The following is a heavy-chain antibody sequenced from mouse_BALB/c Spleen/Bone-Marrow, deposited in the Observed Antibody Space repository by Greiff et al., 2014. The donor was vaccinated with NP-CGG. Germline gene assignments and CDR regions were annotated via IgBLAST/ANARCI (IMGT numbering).Heavy chain of an antibody. J-gene: IGHJ2*01. Sequence: VQLKESGPELVKPGASVKMSCKASGYTFTSYVMHWVKQQPGQGLEWFGYINPYNDGTKYNEKFEGKATLTSDKSSSTAYMELSSLTSEDSAVYFCAREGVDYFDYWGQGTTLTVSS. CDR2: INPYNDGT. CDR3: AREGVDYFDY. CDR1: GYTFTSYV. V-gene: IGHV1-14*01.